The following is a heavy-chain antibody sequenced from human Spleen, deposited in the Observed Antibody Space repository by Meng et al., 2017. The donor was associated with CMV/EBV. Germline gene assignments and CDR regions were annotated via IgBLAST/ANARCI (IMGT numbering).Heavy chain of an antibody. D-gene: IGHD3-3*01. CDR1: GFSPSSSEVG. J-gene: IGHJ6*02. Sequence: SGPTLVKPTQTLTLTCTFSGFSPSSSEVGVGWLRQPPGKAPEWLALIYWTDDKRYSPSLKNRLTITKDTSKDQVVLTMTNMDPVDTATYYCAHRPLHYDTSIGNYGMDVWGLGTTVTVSS. V-gene: IGHV2-5*01. CDR2: IYWTDDK. CDR3: AHRPLHYDTSIGNYGMDV.